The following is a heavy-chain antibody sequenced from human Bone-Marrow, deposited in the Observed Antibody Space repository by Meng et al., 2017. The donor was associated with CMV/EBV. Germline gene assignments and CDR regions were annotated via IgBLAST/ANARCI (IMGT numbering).Heavy chain of an antibody. V-gene: IGHV3-7*03. Sequence: GESLKISCAASGFTFSSYWMSWVRQAPGKGLEWVANIKQDGSEKHYVDSVKGRFTISRDNAKKSLYLQMNSLRAEDTAVYYCASDTRDCSSTSCPDAFDIWGQGKMVTVSS. CDR3: ASDTRDCSSTSCPDAFDI. CDR2: IKQDGSEK. CDR1: GFTFSSYW. D-gene: IGHD2-2*01. J-gene: IGHJ3*02.